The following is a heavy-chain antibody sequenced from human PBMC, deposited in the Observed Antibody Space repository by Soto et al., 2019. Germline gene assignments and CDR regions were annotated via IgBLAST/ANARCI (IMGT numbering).Heavy chain of an antibody. Sequence: QVQLVESGGGVIQPGRSLRLSCAASGFYLSSSGMHWARQAPGKGLEWVAVIYYDESDKVYSDSVRGRFTVSKDDSKNTLYLQMTSLRAEDTAMYFCARSRDGYNHGLNSWGQGTLVTVSS. CDR3: ARSRDGYNHGLNS. D-gene: IGHD5-12*01. V-gene: IGHV3-33*01. CDR2: IYYDESDK. CDR1: GFYLSSSG. J-gene: IGHJ4*02.